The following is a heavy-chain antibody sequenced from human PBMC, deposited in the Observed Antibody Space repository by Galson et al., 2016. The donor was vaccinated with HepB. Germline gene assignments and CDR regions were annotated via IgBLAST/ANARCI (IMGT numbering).Heavy chain of an antibody. CDR2: INNGAATT. Sequence: SLRLSCAASGFFFSGRAMSWVRQAPGKGLEWVSGINNGAATTGYAASVKGRFTISRDNSKNTLYLQMDSLRPEDSAVYSCVKDKRGYDSIFDNWGRGTLVTVSS. V-gene: IGHV3-23*01. CDR3: VKDKRGYDSIFDN. D-gene: IGHD5-12*01. J-gene: IGHJ4*02. CDR1: GFFFSGRA.